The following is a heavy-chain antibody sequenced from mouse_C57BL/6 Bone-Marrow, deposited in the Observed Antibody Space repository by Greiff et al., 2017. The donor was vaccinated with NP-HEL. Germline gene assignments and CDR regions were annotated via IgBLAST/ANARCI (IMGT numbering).Heavy chain of an antibody. D-gene: IGHD1-1*01. J-gene: IGHJ3*01. CDR1: GYSFTDYY. CDR3: ARTYYYGSSWFAY. Sequence: VQLKESGPELVKPGASVKISCKASGYSFTDYYMNWVKQSNGKSLEWIGVINPNYGTTSYNQKFKGTATLTVDQSSSTAYMHLNSLTSEDSAVYYCARTYYYGSSWFAYWGQGTLVTVSA. V-gene: IGHV1-39*01. CDR2: INPNYGTT.